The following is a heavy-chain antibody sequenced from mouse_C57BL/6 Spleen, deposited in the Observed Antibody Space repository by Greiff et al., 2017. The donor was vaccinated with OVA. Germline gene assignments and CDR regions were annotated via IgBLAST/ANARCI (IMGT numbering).Heavy chain of an antibody. Sequence: DVMLVESGGGLVQPGGSLRLSCATSGFTFTDYYMSWVRQPPGKALEWLGFIRHKANGYTTEYSASVKGWFTISRNNSQSIIYHRMNTQRADDSATYNCARDKVRPYWGQGTLVTVSA. J-gene: IGHJ3*01. CDR2: IRHKANGYTT. CDR3: ARDKVRPY. V-gene: IGHV7-3*02. D-gene: IGHD2-13*01. CDR1: GFTFTDYY.